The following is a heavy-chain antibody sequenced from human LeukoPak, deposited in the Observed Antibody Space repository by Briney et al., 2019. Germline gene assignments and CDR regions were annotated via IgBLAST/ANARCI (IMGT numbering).Heavy chain of an antibody. CDR2: ISYDGANK. J-gene: IGHJ4*02. CDR3: AKDWLGDYGDDAGHY. Sequence: GGSLRLSCAAYGFTFNYNGMNWVRQAPGKGLEGVAFISYDGANKYYKGSVRGRFTISRDNSKNTLYLQLNSLRPEDTAVIYCAKDWLGDYGDDAGHYWGQGTLVTVSS. CDR1: GFTFNYNG. D-gene: IGHD4-17*01. V-gene: IGHV3-30*18.